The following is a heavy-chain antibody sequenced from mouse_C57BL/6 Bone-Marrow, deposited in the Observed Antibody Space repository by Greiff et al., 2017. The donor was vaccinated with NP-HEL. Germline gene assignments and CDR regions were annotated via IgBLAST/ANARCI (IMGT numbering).Heavy chain of an antibody. V-gene: IGHV14-4*01. CDR1: GFNIKDDY. CDR3: TTFAGYYFDY. CDR2: IDPENGDT. J-gene: IGHJ2*01. Sequence: DVQLQESGAELVRPGASVKLSCTASGFNIKDDYMHWVKQRPEQGLEWIGWIDPENGDTEYASKFQGKATITADPSSNTAYLQLSSLTSEDTAVYYCTTFAGYYFDYWGQGTTLTVSS.